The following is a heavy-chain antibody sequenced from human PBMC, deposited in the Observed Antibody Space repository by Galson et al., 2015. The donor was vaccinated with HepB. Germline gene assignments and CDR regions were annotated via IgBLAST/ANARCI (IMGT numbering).Heavy chain of an antibody. D-gene: IGHD6-19*01. CDR2: IRSKANSYAT. J-gene: IGHJ6*03. CDR1: GFTFSGSA. V-gene: IGHV3-73*01. CDR3: TRRTPRGAGTVYYYMDV. Sequence: SLRLSCAASGFTFSGSAMHWVRQASGKGLEWVGRIRSKANSYATAYAASVKGRFTISRDDSKNTAYLQMNSLKTEDTAVYYCTRRTPRGAGTVYYYMDVWGKGTTVTVSS.